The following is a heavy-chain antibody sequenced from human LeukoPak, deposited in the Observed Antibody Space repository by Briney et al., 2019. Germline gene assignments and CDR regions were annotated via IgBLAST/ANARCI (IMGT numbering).Heavy chain of an antibody. J-gene: IGHJ6*02. D-gene: IGHD2-15*01. CDR3: ARGYCSGGSCVGYYYGMDV. CDR1: GGSFSGYY. CDR2: INHSGST. V-gene: IGHV4-34*01. Sequence: SETLSLTCAVYGGSFSGYYWSWIRQPPGKGLEWIGEINHSGSTNYHPSLKSRVTISVDTSKNQFSLKLSSVTAADTAVYYCARGYCSGGSCVGYYYGMDVWGQGTTVTVSS.